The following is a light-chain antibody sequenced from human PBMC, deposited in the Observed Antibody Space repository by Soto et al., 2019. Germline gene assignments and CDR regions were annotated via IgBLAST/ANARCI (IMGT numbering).Light chain of an antibody. CDR3: SSYTTSSTVV. J-gene: IGLJ1*01. CDR1: NSDAGGYNF. CDR2: EVT. Sequence: QSVLTQPASVFGTPGQSITISCTGTNSDAGGYNFVFWYQQLPGKAPKLMIYEVTSRPSGVSNRFSGSKSGNTASLTISGLQPEDEAEYYCSSYTTSSTVVFGTGTKVTVL. V-gene: IGLV2-14*03.